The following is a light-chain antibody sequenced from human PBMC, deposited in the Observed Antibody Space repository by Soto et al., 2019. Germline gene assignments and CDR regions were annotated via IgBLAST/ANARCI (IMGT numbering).Light chain of an antibody. V-gene: IGKV3-20*01. J-gene: IGKJ1*01. CDR3: QQYGSSPSWT. Sequence: EIVLTQSPGTLSLSPGERATLSCRASQSVSSSYLAWYQQKPGQAPRLLIYGASSRATVIPDRFSGSGSGTYFTLTISRLEPEDFSVYYCQQYGSSPSWTFGQGTQVEIK. CDR1: QSVSSSY. CDR2: GAS.